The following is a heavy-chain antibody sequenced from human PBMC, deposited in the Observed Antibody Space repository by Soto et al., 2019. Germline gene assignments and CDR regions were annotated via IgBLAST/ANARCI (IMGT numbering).Heavy chain of an antibody. J-gene: IGHJ4*02. V-gene: IGHV3-66*01. CDR2: IQDGGSI. CDR3: ARGEGSGSNALGH. Sequence: EVLLEESGGGFVQPGGSLRLSCAASGFTVSNNYMTWVRQAPGKGLEWVSVIQDGGSISYSESVRDRFTISRDNSKNTVFLEMNSLRPEDTAVYFCARGEGSGSNALGHGGQGTLFTFSS. D-gene: IGHD3-16*01. CDR1: GFTVSNNY.